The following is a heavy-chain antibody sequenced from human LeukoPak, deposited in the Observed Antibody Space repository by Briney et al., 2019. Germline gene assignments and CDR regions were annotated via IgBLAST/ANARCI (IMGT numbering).Heavy chain of an antibody. D-gene: IGHD3-16*02. J-gene: IGHJ4*02. V-gene: IGHV1-18*01. CDR3: ARVRVWGSYRPRYFDY. CDR1: GYTFTSYG. Sequence: GASVKVSCKASGYTFTSYGISWVRQAPGQGLEWMGWISAYNGNTNYAQKLQGRVTMTTDTSTSTAYMELRSLRSDDTAVYYCARVRVWGSYRPRYFDYWGQGTLVTVSP. CDR2: ISAYNGNT.